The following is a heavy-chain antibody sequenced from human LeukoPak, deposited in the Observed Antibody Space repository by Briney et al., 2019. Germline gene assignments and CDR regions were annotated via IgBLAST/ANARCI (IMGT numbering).Heavy chain of an antibody. Sequence: ASVEVSCKASGYTFTGYYMHWVRQAPGQGLEWMGWINPNSGGTNYAQKFQGRVTMTRDTSTSTAYMELSRLRSDDTAVYYCARANIVVVPAASDYWGQGTLVTVSS. CDR1: GYTFTGYY. CDR2: INPNSGGT. D-gene: IGHD2-2*01. CDR3: ARANIVVVPAASDY. V-gene: IGHV1-2*02. J-gene: IGHJ4*02.